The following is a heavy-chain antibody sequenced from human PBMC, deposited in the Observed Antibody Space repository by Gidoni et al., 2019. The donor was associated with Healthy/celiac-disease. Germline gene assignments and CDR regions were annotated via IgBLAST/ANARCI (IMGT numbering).Heavy chain of an antibody. V-gene: IGHV4-34*01. D-gene: IGHD4-17*01. CDR1: GGSFSGYY. Sequence: QVQLQQWGAGLLKPSETLSLTCAVYGGSFSGYYWSWIRQPPGKGLEWIGEINHSGSTNYNPSLKSRVTISVDTSKNQFSLKLSSVTAADTAVYYCARGTTVTRTGYYYYMDVWGKGTTVTVSS. CDR2: INHSGST. J-gene: IGHJ6*03. CDR3: ARGTTVTRTGYYYYMDV.